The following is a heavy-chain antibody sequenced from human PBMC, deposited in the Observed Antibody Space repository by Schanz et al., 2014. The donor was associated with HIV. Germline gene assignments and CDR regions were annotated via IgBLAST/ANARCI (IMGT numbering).Heavy chain of an antibody. CDR2: IGSGGGRT. J-gene: IGHJ3*02. CDR3: ARSPWLRDDGLDI. D-gene: IGHD6-19*01. V-gene: IGHV3-23*01. Sequence: EVQLLESGGGLVQPGGSLRLSCAGSGFTFSTYSMNWVRQAPGKGLEWVSLIGSGGGRTYYADSVKGRVTISRDNSKNTLFLQMNSLRAEDTAVYYCARSPWLRDDGLDIWGQGTMVTVSS. CDR1: GFTFSTYS.